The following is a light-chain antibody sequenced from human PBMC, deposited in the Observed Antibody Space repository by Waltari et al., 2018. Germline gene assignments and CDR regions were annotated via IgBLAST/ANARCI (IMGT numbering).Light chain of an antibody. CDR1: LSLLYNSNNKNY. CDR3: QQYYNTPLT. J-gene: IGKJ3*01. V-gene: IGKV4-1*01. Sequence: DIVMTQSPESLAVSLGERATINCKSSLSLLYNSNNKNYLAWYQQKPGQPPKLLIYWASTRESGVPARFSGSGSRTDFTLTISSLQAEDVAVYFCQQYYNTPLTFGPGTKVDVK. CDR2: WAS.